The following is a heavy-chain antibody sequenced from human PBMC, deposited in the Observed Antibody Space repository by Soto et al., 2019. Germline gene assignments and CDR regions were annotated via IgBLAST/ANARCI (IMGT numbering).Heavy chain of an antibody. D-gene: IGHD2-8*01. Sequence: XXSLRLSFAASGFTFSSYSMYWVIQAPGKGLEWVSSISNSGGATYYADSVKGRFTISSDTSKNTLYLHMNSMRVEDTALYYCATDFNGKYYFDYWGRGTLVTVSS. CDR2: ISNSGGAT. CDR3: ATDFNGKYYFDY. CDR1: GFTFSSYS. V-gene: IGHV3-23*01. J-gene: IGHJ4*02.